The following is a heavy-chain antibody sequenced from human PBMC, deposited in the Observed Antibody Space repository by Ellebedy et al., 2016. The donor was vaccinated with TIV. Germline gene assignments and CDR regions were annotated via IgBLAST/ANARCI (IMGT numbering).Heavy chain of an antibody. D-gene: IGHD2-2*02. V-gene: IGHV3-15*01. CDR2: IKSKSDGGTI. CDR3: TTLSEGYCSNDRCYTGANYHYYYMDL. J-gene: IGHJ6*03. Sequence: GGSLRLXXAASRLTFSNAWMSWVRQAPGKGLEWVGRIKSKSDGGTIDYAAPVEGRFTISRDDSENTLYLQMNSLKTEDTAVYYCTTLSEGYCSNDRCYTGANYHYYYMDLWGKGTTVTVSS. CDR1: RLTFSNAW.